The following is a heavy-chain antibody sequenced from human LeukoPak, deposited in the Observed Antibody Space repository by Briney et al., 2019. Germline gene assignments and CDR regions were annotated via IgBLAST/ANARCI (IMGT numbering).Heavy chain of an antibody. Sequence: GGSLRLSCAASGFTFSSYGMHWVRQAPGKGLEWVAVISYDGSNKYYADSVKGRFTISRDNSKNTLYLQMNSLRAEDTAVYYCAKGVIDVDYRGQGTLVTVSS. CDR3: AKGVIDVDY. CDR1: GFTFSSYG. CDR2: ISYDGSNK. D-gene: IGHD5/OR15-5a*01. V-gene: IGHV3-30*18. J-gene: IGHJ4*02.